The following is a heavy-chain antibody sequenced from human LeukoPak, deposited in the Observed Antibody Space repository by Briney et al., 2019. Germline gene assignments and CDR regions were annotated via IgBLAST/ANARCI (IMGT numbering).Heavy chain of an antibody. CDR1: GFTFSSYA. CDR3: AKGRITIFGVVMDYYYYMDV. J-gene: IGHJ6*03. V-gene: IGHV3-23*01. CDR2: IRGRGGIT. D-gene: IGHD3-3*01. Sequence: PGGSLRLSCAASGFTFSSYAMSWVRQAPGKGLEWVSAIRGRGGITYYADSVKGRFTISRDNSKNTLYLQMNSLRAEDTAVYYCAKGRITIFGVVMDYYYYMDVWGKGTTVTVSS.